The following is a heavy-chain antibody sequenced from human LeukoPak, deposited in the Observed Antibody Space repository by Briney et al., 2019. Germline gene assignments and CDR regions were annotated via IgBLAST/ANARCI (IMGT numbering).Heavy chain of an antibody. V-gene: IGHV3-7*01. Sequence: GGSLRLSCAASGFTFNTYWMNWVRQAPGKGLEWVANINQNGSEKFYVDSVRGRFTISRDNAKNSLYLQMNSLRAEDTAVYYCARGQGAFDIWGQGTMVTVSS. J-gene: IGHJ3*02. CDR2: INQNGSEK. CDR3: ARGQGAFDI. CDR1: GFTFNTYW.